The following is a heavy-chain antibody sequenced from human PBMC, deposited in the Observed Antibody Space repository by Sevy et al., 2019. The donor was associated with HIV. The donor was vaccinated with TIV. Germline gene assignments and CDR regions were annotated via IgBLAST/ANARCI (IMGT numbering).Heavy chain of an antibody. CDR3: AREYTRWPPYYFDY. CDR2: IKQDGSEK. J-gene: IGHJ4*02. D-gene: IGHD4-17*01. Sequence: GGSLRLSCAASGFTFSSYWMSWVRQAPGKGLEWVANIKQDGSEKYYVDSVKGRFTITRDNAKNSLYLQMNSLRAEDTAVYSCAREYTRWPPYYFDYWGQGTLVTVSS. V-gene: IGHV3-7*01. CDR1: GFTFSSYW.